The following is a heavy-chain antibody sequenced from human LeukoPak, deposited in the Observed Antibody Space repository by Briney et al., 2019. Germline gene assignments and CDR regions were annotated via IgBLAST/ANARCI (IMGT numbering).Heavy chain of an antibody. J-gene: IGHJ4*02. CDR2: INPDSGGT. CDR3: AGAGYSGNYYYYFDF. Sequence: GAAVKVSCKASGYTFTGYFMHWLRQAPGQGLEWVGWINPDSGGTNYAQKFQGRVTMTRDTSTSTVYMQLSRLRSDDTAVYYYAGAGYSGNYYYYFDFWGQGTLVTVSS. CDR1: GYTFTGYF. V-gene: IGHV1-2*02. D-gene: IGHD1-26*01.